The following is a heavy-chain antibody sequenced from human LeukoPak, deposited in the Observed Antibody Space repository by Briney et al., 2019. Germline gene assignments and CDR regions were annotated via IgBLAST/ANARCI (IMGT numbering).Heavy chain of an antibody. CDR3: AAVRSSYYYYGMDV. D-gene: IGHD6-6*01. Sequence: ASVKLSCKASGFTFTSSTMQWVRQARGQRLEWIGWIVVGSGNTHYAQKFQERVTITREMSTSTAYMELSSLRSEDTAVYYCAAVRSSYYYYGMDVWGQGTTVTVSS. J-gene: IGHJ6*02. V-gene: IGHV1-58*02. CDR1: GFTFTSST. CDR2: IVVGSGNT.